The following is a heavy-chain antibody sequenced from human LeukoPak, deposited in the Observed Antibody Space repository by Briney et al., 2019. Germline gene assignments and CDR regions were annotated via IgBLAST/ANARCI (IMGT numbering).Heavy chain of an antibody. V-gene: IGHV1-2*02. Sequence: ASVKVSCKASGYTFTGYYMHWVRQAPGQGLEWMGWINPNSGGTTYAQKFQGRVTMTRDTSISTAYMELSRLRSDDTAVYYCARDRAAAGTGYFDYWGQGTLVTVSS. D-gene: IGHD6-13*01. CDR2: INPNSGGT. CDR3: ARDRAAAGTGYFDY. CDR1: GYTFTGYY. J-gene: IGHJ4*02.